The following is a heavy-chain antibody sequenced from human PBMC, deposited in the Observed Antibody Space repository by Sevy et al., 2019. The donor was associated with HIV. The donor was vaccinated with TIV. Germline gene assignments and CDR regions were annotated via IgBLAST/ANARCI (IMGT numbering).Heavy chain of an antibody. V-gene: IGHV4-59*08. D-gene: IGHD1-26*01. J-gene: IGHJ4*02. CDR1: GGSITSLY. CDR2: IYYNGHI. Sequence: SETLPLTCTVSGGSITSLYWNWIRQPPGKGLEWIANIYYNGHINYNPSLKSRVTLSLDTSKNQFSLRLSSVTVADTAMYYCAGENAWGRGYSWGQGTLVTVSS. CDR3: AGENAWGRGYS.